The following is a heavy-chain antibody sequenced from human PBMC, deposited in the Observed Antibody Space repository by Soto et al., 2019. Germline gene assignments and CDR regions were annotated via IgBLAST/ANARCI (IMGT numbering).Heavy chain of an antibody. Sequence: KPSETLSLTCAFYGVSFSGYYWSCIRQPPGKGLEWIGEINHSGSTNYNPSLKSRVTISVDTSKNQFSLKLSSVTAADTAVYYCARFNTGIVGAPHDAFDIWGPGTMVTVSS. CDR2: INHSGST. V-gene: IGHV4-34*01. D-gene: IGHD1-26*01. J-gene: IGHJ3*02. CDR1: GVSFSGYY. CDR3: ARFNTGIVGAPHDAFDI.